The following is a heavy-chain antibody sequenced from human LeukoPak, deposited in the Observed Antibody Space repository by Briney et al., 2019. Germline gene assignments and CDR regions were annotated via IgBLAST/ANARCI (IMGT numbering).Heavy chain of an antibody. Sequence: PGGSLRLSCAASGFTFSSYGMNWVRQAPGKGLEWVSGIGPSGAKTYYADSVKGRFTISRDNPKNTVYLQMNSLRAEDTAVYYCARRYCSSTNCYAFDYWGQGTLVTVSS. V-gene: IGHV3-23*01. CDR2: IGPSGAKT. CDR1: GFTFSSYG. CDR3: ARRYCSSTNCYAFDY. D-gene: IGHD2-2*01. J-gene: IGHJ4*02.